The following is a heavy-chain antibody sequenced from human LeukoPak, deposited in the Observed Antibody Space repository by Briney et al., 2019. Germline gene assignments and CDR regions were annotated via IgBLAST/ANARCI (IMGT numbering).Heavy chain of an antibody. V-gene: IGHV3-15*01. CDR3: TTAAGSGSYRVFYY. CDR1: GFTFSNAC. J-gene: IGHJ4*02. Sequence: GGSLRLSCAASGFTFSNACMSWVRQAPGKGLEWVGRIKSKTDGGTTDYAAPVKGRFPISRDDSKNTLYLQMNSLKTEDTAVYYCTTAAGSGSYRVFYYWGQGTLVTVSS. D-gene: IGHD3-10*01. CDR2: IKSKTDGGTT.